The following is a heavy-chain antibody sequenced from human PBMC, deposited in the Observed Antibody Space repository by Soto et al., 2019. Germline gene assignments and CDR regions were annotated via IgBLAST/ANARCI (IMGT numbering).Heavy chain of an antibody. J-gene: IGHJ5*02. CDR2: ISYDGSNK. D-gene: IGHD3-22*01. V-gene: IGHV3-30-3*01. CDR3: ARGYYYDSSGFRLDP. Sequence: GGSLRVSCAASGFTVSRYAIHWVRQAPGKGREWGAIISYDGSNKYYADSVQGRFTISTDNSKNTLCLQMNSLRPEDKAVSYCARGYYYDSSGFRLDPWGQGTLVTVSS. CDR1: GFTVSRYA.